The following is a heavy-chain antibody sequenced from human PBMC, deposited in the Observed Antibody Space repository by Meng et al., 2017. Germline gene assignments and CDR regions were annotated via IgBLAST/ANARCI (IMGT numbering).Heavy chain of an antibody. J-gene: IGHJ4*02. CDR1: GASISRSNR. Sequence: HLEVLGPGLVKPSGTLSLTCAVSGASISRSNRWIWVRQPPVMGLEWIGEIYHSGSTNYNPSLKSRVTISVDKSKNQFSLKLSSVTAADTAVYYCARDRGAVAGTNFDYWGQGTLVTVSS. CDR3: ARDRGAVAGTNFDY. D-gene: IGHD6-19*01. CDR2: IYHSGST. V-gene: IGHV4-4*02.